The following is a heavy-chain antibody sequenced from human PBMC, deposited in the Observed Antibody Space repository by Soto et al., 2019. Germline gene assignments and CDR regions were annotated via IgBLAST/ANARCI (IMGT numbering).Heavy chain of an antibody. CDR2: IYPGDSDT. J-gene: IGHJ6*03. CDR3: ARHKVGIAEDYYYYYMDV. V-gene: IGHV5-51*01. D-gene: IGHD6-13*01. Sequence: PGESLKISCKGSGYSFTSYWIGWVRQMPGKGLEWMGIIYPGDSDTRYSPSFQGQVTISADKSISTAYLQWSSLKASDTAMYYCARHKVGIAEDYYYYYMDVWGKGTTVTVSS. CDR1: GYSFTSYW.